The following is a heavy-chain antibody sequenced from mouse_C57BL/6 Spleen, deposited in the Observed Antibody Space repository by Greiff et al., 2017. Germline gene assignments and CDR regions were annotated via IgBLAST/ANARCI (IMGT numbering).Heavy chain of an antibody. J-gene: IGHJ4*01. CDR3: ARSSYYYHYAMDY. V-gene: IGHV1-55*01. CDR1: GYTFTSYW. CDR2: IYPGSGST. D-gene: IGHD1-1*01. Sequence: QVQLQQPGAELVKPGASVKMSCKASGYTFTSYWITWVKQRPGQGLEWIGDIYPGSGSTNYNEKFKSKATLTVDTSSSTAYMQLSSLTSEDSAVYYCARSSYYYHYAMDYWGQGTSVTVSS.